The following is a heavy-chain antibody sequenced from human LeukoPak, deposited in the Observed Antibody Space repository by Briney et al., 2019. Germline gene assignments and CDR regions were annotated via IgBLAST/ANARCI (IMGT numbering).Heavy chain of an antibody. CDR3: ARGGGATRIDY. V-gene: IGHV4-61*02. CDR2: IYTSGST. D-gene: IGHD3-10*01. Sequence: SETLSLTCSVSGDSIRSGTYYWSWVRQPAGKGLEWIGRIYTSGSTSYNPALKSRVTISVDTSKNQFSLKLTSVTAADTAVYYCARGGGATRIDYWGQGTLVTVSS. J-gene: IGHJ4*02. CDR1: GDSIRSGTYY.